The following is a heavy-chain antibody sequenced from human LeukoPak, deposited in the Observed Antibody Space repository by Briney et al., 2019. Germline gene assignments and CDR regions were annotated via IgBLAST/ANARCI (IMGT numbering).Heavy chain of an antibody. V-gene: IGHV3-21*01. Sequence: GGSLRLSCAASGFTFSSYTLNWVRQAPGKGLEWVSSISSTCTYIYYADSLKGRFTISRDNDKNSLYLQMNSLRAEDTAVYYCARDTARGPLVFMDVWGKGTTVTVSS. CDR1: GFTFSSYT. J-gene: IGHJ6*03. D-gene: IGHD5-18*01. CDR3: ARDTARGPLVFMDV. CDR2: ISSTCTYI.